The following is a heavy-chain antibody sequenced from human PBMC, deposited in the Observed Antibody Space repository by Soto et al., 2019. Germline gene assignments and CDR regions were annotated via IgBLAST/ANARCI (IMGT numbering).Heavy chain of an antibody. CDR3: ARGDGIAAAGSYSDY. Sequence: SETLSLTCTVSYGSVSGCDYYWGWVRQPPGKGLAWIGSICSSGSTYYNPSLKSRVTISVDTSKNQFSLKLSSVTAADTAAYYCARGDGIAAAGSYSDYWGQGTLVTVSS. CDR2: ICSSGST. J-gene: IGHJ4*02. CDR1: YGSVSGCDYY. V-gene: IGHV4-39*01. D-gene: IGHD6-13*01.